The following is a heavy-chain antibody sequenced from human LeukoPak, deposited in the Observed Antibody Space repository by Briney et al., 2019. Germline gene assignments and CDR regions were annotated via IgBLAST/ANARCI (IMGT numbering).Heavy chain of an antibody. J-gene: IGHJ4*02. CDR3: AKESGKFDY. CDR2: ISGDGVST. V-gene: IGHV3-43*02. CDR1: GFTFSGYG. Sequence: PGGSLRLSCAASGFTFSGYGMHWVRQAPGKGLEWVSLISGDGVSTFYADSVKGRFSISRDNSKNSLYLEMNSLRTEDAAMYYCAKESGKFDYWGQGTLVAVSS.